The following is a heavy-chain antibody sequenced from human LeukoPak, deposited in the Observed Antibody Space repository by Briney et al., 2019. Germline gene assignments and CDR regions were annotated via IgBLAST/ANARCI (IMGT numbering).Heavy chain of an antibody. D-gene: IGHD6-13*01. V-gene: IGHV4-59*01. CDR2: IYYSGST. CDR3: AREGSIAAAAGDAFDI. Sequence: SETLSLTCTVSGGSISSYYWSWIRQPPGKGLEWIGYIYYSGSTNYNPSLKSRVTISVDTSKNQFSLKLSSVTAADTAVYYCAREGSIAAAAGDAFDIWGQGTMVTVSS. J-gene: IGHJ3*02. CDR1: GGSISSYY.